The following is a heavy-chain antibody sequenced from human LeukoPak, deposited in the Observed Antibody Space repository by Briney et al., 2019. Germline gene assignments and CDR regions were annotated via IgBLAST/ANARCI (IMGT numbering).Heavy chain of an antibody. D-gene: IGHD5-18*01. V-gene: IGHV3-53*01. Sequence: GRSLRVSCAASGFTVSSNYMSWVRQAPGKGLEWVSIIYSGGSSYYADSVKGRFTISRDNSKNTLYLQMNSLRAEDTAVYYCARYQLGQLSNWFDPWGQGTLVTVPS. CDR2: IYSGGSS. J-gene: IGHJ5*02. CDR3: ARYQLGQLSNWFDP. CDR1: GFTVSSNY.